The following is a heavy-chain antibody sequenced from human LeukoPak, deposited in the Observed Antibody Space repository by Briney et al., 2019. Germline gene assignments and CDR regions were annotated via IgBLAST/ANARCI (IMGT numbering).Heavy chain of an antibody. D-gene: IGHD3-22*01. J-gene: IGHJ4*02. CDR3: ATFDSSGHF. CDR1: RFTFSSYA. Sequence: PGGSLRLSCAASRFTFSSYAMSWVRQAPGKGLEWVSSISSSSSYIYYADLVKGRFTISRDNAKNSLYLQMDSLRVEDTAVYYCATFDSSGHFWGQGTLVTVSS. V-gene: IGHV3-21*01. CDR2: ISSSSSYI.